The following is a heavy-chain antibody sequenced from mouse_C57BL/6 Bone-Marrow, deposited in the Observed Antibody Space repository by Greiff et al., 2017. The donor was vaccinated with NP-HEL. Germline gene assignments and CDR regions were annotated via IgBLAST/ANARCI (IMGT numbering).Heavy chain of an antibody. CDR1: GFTFSSYG. Sequence: EVKLQESGGDLVKPGGSLKLSCAASGFTFSSYGMSWVRQTPDKRLEWVATISSGGSYTYYPDSVKGRFTISRDNAKNTLYLQMSILKSEDTSMYYCASPYDYDVAWFAYWGQGTLVTVSA. CDR2: ISSGGSYT. D-gene: IGHD2-4*01. V-gene: IGHV5-6*01. J-gene: IGHJ3*01. CDR3: ASPYDYDVAWFAY.